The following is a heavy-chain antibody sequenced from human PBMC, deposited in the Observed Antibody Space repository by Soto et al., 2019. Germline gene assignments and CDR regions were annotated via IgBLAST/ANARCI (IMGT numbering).Heavy chain of an antibody. CDR1: GFTFSSYA. CDR3: ASFMIRGIISHMDV. V-gene: IGHV3-23*01. Sequence: GGSLRLSCAASGFTFSSYAMSWVRQAPGKGLEWVSAISGSGTTYYADSVKGRFTISRDNSKNTLFLQMNSLRAEDTAVYYCASFMIRGIISHMDVWGKGTTVTVSS. D-gene: IGHD3-10*01. J-gene: IGHJ6*03. CDR2: ISGSGTT.